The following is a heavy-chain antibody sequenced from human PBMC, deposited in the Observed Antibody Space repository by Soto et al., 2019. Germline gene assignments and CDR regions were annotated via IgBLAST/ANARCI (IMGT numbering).Heavy chain of an antibody. Sequence: SETLSLTCSVSGGSISGSYWSWIRQSPGKGLEWLGYVYYTGSTNYSASLRSRVSISVDTSKNEFSLRLSSVTAADTAVYFCARSVAVPGAHIDYWGQGTQVTVSS. V-gene: IGHV4-59*01. CDR1: GGSISGSY. J-gene: IGHJ4*02. CDR3: ARSVAVPGAHIDY. CDR2: VYYTGST. D-gene: IGHD6-19*01.